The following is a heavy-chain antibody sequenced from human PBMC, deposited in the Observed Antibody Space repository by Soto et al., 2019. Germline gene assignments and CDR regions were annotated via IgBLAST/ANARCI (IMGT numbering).Heavy chain of an antibody. CDR3: ARGPMILRKDYYYGMDV. CDR2: INPNSGGT. V-gene: IGHV1-2*04. J-gene: IGHJ6*02. D-gene: IGHD3-22*01. CDR1: GYTFTGYY. Sequence: VKVSCKASGYTFTGYYMHWVRQAPGQGLEWMGWINPNSGGTNYAQKFQGWVTMTRDTSISTAYMELSRLRSDDTAVYYCARGPMILRKDYYYGMDVWGQGTTVTVSS.